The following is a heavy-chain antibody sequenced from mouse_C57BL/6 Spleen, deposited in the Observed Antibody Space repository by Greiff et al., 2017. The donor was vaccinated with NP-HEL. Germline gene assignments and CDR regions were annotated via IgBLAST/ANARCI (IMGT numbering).Heavy chain of an antibody. CDR2: IDPSDSYT. Sequence: QVQLQQPGAELVRPGTSVKLSCKASGYTFTSYWMHWVKQRPGQGLEWIGVIDPSDSYTNYNQKFKGKATLTVDTSSSTAYMQLSSLTSEDSAVYYCARERERGNYLYAMDYWGQGTSVTVSS. D-gene: IGHD2-1*01. CDR1: GYTFTSYW. V-gene: IGHV1-59*01. CDR3: ARERERGNYLYAMDY. J-gene: IGHJ4*01.